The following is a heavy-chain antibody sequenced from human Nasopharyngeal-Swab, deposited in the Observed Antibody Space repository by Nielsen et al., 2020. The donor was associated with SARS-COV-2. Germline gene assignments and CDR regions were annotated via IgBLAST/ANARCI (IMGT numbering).Heavy chain of an antibody. CDR3: ASHPLADITIFGVVTRGAFDI. Sequence: SETLSLTCTVSGGSISSSSYYWGWIRQPPGKGLEGIGSIYYSGSTYYNPSLKSRVTISVDTSKNQFSLKLSSVTAADTAVYYCASHPLADITIFGVVTRGAFDIWGQGTMVTVSS. J-gene: IGHJ3*02. V-gene: IGHV4-39*07. CDR2: IYYSGST. D-gene: IGHD3-3*01. CDR1: GGSISSSSYY.